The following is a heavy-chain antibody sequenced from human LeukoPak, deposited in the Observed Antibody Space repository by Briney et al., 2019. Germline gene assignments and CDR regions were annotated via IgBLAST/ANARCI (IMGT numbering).Heavy chain of an antibody. J-gene: IGHJ6*03. CDR2: ISAYNGNT. CDR3: VRDVRSTYYYYYMDV. V-gene: IGHV1-18*01. Sequence: ASVKVSCKASGYTFTSYGISWVRQAPGQGLEWMGWISAYNGNTNYAQKLQGRVTMTTDTSTSTAYMELRSLRSDDTAVYYCVRDVRSTYYYYYMDVWGKGTTVTVSS. D-gene: IGHD2-2*01. CDR1: GYTFTSYG.